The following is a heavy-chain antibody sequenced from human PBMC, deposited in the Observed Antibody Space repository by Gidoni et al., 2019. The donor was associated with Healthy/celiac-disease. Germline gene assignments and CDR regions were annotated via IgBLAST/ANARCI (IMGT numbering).Heavy chain of an antibody. Sequence: QVQLQQWGAGLLKPSETLSLTCAVYGGSFSGDYWSWIRQPPGKGLEWIGEINHSGSTNYNPSLKSRVTISVDTSKNQFSLKLSSVTAADTAVYYCARGKGGSYGYYYYYYGMDVWGQGTTVTVSS. CDR2: INHSGST. CDR1: GGSFSGDY. CDR3: ARGKGGSYGYYYYYYGMDV. D-gene: IGHD5-18*01. V-gene: IGHV4-34*01. J-gene: IGHJ6*02.